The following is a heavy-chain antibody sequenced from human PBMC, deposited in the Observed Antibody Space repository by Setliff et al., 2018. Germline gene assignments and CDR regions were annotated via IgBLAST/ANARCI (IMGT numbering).Heavy chain of an antibody. D-gene: IGHD3-3*01. CDR2: IKQDGSEK. Sequence: PGGSLRLSCAGSGFSFGIFWMSWVRQAPGKGLEWVATIKQDGSEKFYVDSVKGRFTISRDNAKNSLYLQMDSLRVEDTAMYFCARGVVPGSYWGQGTLVTVSS. CDR3: ARGVVPGSY. J-gene: IGHJ4*02. V-gene: IGHV3-7*01. CDR1: GFSFGIFW.